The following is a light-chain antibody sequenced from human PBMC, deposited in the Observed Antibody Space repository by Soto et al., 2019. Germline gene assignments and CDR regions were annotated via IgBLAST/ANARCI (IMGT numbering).Light chain of an antibody. CDR3: QSYANSHGWDVV. CDR1: SSNIGAGYA. Sequence: QSVLTQPPSVSGAPGQRVTISCTGSSSNIGAGYAVHWYQQLPGTAPKLLISDNNNRPSGVPDRFSGSKSGTSASLALTGLQAEDEADYYCQSYANSHGWDVVFGGGTKLTVL. J-gene: IGLJ2*01. V-gene: IGLV1-40*01. CDR2: DNN.